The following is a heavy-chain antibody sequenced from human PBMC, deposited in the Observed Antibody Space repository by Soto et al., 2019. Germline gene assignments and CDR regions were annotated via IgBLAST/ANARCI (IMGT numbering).Heavy chain of an antibody. CDR3: ARGRYGDY. V-gene: IGHV1-18*01. J-gene: IGHJ4*02. CDR1: GYAFTTYG. CDR2: ISAHNGNT. Sequence: QVHLVQSGAEVKKPGASVKVSCKGSGYAFTTYGITWVRQAPGQGLEWMGWISAHNGNTNYAQKLQGRVTVTRDTATSTAYMELRSLRSDDAAVYYCARGRYGDYWGQGALVTVSS. D-gene: IGHD1-1*01.